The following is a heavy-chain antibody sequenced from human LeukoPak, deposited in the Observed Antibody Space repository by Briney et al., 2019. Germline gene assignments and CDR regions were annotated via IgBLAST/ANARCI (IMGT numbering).Heavy chain of an antibody. CDR1: GFTFSSYD. J-gene: IGHJ6*02. Sequence: PGGSLRLSCAASGFTFSSYDMHWVRQATGKGLEWVSAIGTAGDTYYPGSVKGRFTISRENAKNSLYLQMNSLRAGDTAVYYCARGVTAPGGYDPYGKDVWGQGTTVTVSS. CDR3: ARGVTAPGGYDPYGKDV. D-gene: IGHD5-12*01. V-gene: IGHV3-13*01. CDR2: IGTAGDT.